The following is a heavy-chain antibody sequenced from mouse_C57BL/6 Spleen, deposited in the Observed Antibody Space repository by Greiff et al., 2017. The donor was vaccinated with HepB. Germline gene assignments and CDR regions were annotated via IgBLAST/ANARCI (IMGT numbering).Heavy chain of an antibody. Sequence: QVQLQQPGAELVKPGASVKMSCKASGYTFTSYWITWVKQRPGQGLEWIGDIYPGSGSTNYNEKFKSKATLTVDTSSITAYMQLSSLTSEDSAVYYCAKDYYASYAMDYWGQGTSVTVSS. CDR2: IYPGSGST. J-gene: IGHJ4*01. CDR3: AKDYYASYAMDY. D-gene: IGHD1-1*01. CDR1: GYTFTSYW. V-gene: IGHV1-55*01.